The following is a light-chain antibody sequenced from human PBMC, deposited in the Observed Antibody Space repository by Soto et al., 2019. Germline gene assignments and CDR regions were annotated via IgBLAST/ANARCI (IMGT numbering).Light chain of an antibody. CDR2: GNN. J-gene: IGLJ2*01. CDR1: SSNIGAGYD. Sequence: QSMLTQPPSVSGAPGQRVTISCTGTSSNIGAGYDVHWYQQLPGTAPKLLIYGNNNRPSGVPDRFSGSKSGASASLAITALQAEDEADYYCQSYDSSLSASDVVFGGGTKLTVL. V-gene: IGLV1-40*01. CDR3: QSYDSSLSASDVV.